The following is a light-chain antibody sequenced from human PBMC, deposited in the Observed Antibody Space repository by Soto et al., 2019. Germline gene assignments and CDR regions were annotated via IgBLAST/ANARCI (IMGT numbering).Light chain of an antibody. V-gene: IGKV1-39*01. J-gene: IGKJ2*01. CDR3: QHSYNNPTT. CDR2: GAS. CDR1: QSVSTY. Sequence: DIQMTQSPSSLSASVGDRVTITCRASQSVSTYLNWYQQKPGKAPNLLIYGASSLQSGVPSRFSGSGSGTEFTLTITSLQPGDFATYYCQHSYNNPTTFGLGTKVDLK.